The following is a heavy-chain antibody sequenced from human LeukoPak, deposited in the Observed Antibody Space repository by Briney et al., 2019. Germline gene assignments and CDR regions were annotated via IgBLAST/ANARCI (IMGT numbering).Heavy chain of an antibody. CDR2: INGDGSRT. D-gene: IGHD2-2*01. Sequence: GGSLRLSCAASGFTFSTYWMHWVRQAPGKGLVWVSRINGDGSRTDYADSVKGRFTISRDNAKNTLYLQMNSLRAEDTAVYYCAKDLATFIVVVPAATPDYWGQGTLVTVSS. CDR3: AKDLATFIVVVPAATPDY. CDR1: GFTFSTYW. J-gene: IGHJ4*02. V-gene: IGHV3-74*01.